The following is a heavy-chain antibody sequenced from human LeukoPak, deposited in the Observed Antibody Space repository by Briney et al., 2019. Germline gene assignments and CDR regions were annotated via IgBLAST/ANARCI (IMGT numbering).Heavy chain of an antibody. J-gene: IGHJ4*02. CDR1: GFTFSSYG. D-gene: IGHD3-16*01. Sequence: GGSLRLSCAASGFTFSSYGMHWVRQAPGKGLEWVAVISYDGSNKYYADSVKGRFTISRDNSKNTLYLQMNSLRVEDTAVYYCARAPMIIFGGVMRWGQGTLVTVSS. CDR2: ISYDGSNK. CDR3: ARAPMIIFGGVMR. V-gene: IGHV3-30*03.